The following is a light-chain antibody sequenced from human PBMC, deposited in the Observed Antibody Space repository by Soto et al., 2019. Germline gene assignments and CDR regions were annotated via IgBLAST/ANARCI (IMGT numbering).Light chain of an antibody. CDR1: RSVNSY. V-gene: IGKV3-11*01. CDR3: QHRSEWPVS. Sequence: EIVLTQSPATLSLSPGERATLSCRASRSVNSYLAWYQQKPCQAPRLLISDASNRATGIPARFSGSGSGTDFTLTISSLEPEDFAVYYCQHRSEWPVSFGQGTRLESK. CDR2: DAS. J-gene: IGKJ5*01.